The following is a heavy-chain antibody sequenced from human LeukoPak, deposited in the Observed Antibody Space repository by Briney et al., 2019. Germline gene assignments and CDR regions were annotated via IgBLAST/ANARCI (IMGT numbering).Heavy chain of an antibody. J-gene: IGHJ4*02. Sequence: SETLSLTCAVYGGSFSGYYWSWIRQPPGKGLEWIGEINHSGSTNYNPSLKSRVTISVDTSKNQFSLKLSSVTAADTAVYYCARRHGVWGSYRRGYYFDYWGQGTLVTVSS. CDR1: GGSFSGYY. V-gene: IGHV4-34*01. D-gene: IGHD3-16*02. CDR3: ARRHGVWGSYRRGYYFDY. CDR2: INHSGST.